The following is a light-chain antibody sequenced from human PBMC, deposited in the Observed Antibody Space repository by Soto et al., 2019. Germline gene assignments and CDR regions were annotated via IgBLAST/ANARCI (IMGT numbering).Light chain of an antibody. CDR1: QSVSSSY. J-gene: IGKJ4*01. Sequence: EIVLTQSPGTLSLSPGERATLSCRASQSVSSSYLAWYQQKPGQAPRLLIYGASSRATGIPDRFSGSGSGTDFTLTISRREPEDFAVYYCQLYGSSPALTFVGGTKVEIK. V-gene: IGKV3-20*01. CDR3: QLYGSSPALT. CDR2: GAS.